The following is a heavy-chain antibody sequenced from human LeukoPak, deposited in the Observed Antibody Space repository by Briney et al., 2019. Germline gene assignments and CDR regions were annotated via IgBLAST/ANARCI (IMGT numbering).Heavy chain of an antibody. D-gene: IGHD3-22*01. CDR3: ARDQYYYDSSASLGFDY. Sequence: GGSLRLSCAGSGFSFSDYYMTWIRQAPGKGLEWISYIDRTGSTIYYADSVKGRFTISRDNAKNSLYLQMNSLRAEDTAVYYCARDQYYYDSSASLGFDYWGQGTLVTVSS. J-gene: IGHJ4*02. CDR2: IDRTGSTI. V-gene: IGHV3-11*01. CDR1: GFSFSDYY.